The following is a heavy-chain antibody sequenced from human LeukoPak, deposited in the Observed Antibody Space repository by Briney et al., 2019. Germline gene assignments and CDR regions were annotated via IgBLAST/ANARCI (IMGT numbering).Heavy chain of an antibody. CDR1: TFTFSNAW. D-gene: IGHD2-15*01. CDR2: IKSKSDGGTT. J-gene: IGHJ3*02. Sequence: PGGSLRLSCAASTFTFSNAWVSWVRQAPGKGLEWVGRIKSKSDGGTTDYAAPVKGRSTISRDDSKNTLYLQMNSLKTEDTAVYYCTTAPRGYCSGGSCSYAFDIWGQGTMVTVSS. CDR3: TTAPRGYCSGGSCSYAFDI. V-gene: IGHV3-15*01.